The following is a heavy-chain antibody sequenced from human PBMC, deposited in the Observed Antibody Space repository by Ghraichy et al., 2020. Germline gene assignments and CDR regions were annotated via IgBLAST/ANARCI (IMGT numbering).Heavy chain of an antibody. CDR1: GFTFTNFG. V-gene: IGHV3-30*18. J-gene: IGHJ6*02. D-gene: IGHD6-19*01. CDR2: ISYDGSKK. Sequence: GGSLRLSCAASGFTFTNFGMHWVRQAPGKGLEWVALISYDGSKKYYPDSVKGRFTISRDNSKNTLYLQVNSLRAEDTAVYYCAKDSSGWYASLNFFCYAMDVWGQGTTVTVSS. CDR3: AKDSSGWYASLNFFCYAMDV.